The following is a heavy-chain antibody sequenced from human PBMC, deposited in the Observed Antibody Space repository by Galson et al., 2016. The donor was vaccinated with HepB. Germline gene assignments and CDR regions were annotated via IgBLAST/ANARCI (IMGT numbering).Heavy chain of an antibody. Sequence: SLRLSCAGSGFTFSSYWMTWVRQAPGKGLEGVSVIYSDGRPYYSDSVGGRFTISSDNAKNTVYLQMNSLRVEDTAIYYCARDLPGATAGGFDLWGQGTMVTVSS. D-gene: IGHD4-23*01. CDR3: ARDLPGATAGGFDL. CDR2: IYSDGRP. J-gene: IGHJ3*01. CDR1: GFTFSSYW. V-gene: IGHV3-53*01.